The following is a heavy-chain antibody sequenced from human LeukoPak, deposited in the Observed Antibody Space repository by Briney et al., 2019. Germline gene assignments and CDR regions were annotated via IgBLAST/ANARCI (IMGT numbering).Heavy chain of an antibody. CDR2: IKQDGSEK. D-gene: IGHD5-18*01. J-gene: IGHJ4*02. CDR1: GFTFSSYG. CDR3: ARVPPVGYSYVRNY. Sequence: PGGSLRLSCAASGFTFSSYGMHWVRQAPGKGLEWVANIKQDGSEKYYVDSVKGRFTISRDNAKNSLYLQMNSLRAEDTAVYYCARVPPVGYSYVRNYWGQGTLVTVSS. V-gene: IGHV3-7*01.